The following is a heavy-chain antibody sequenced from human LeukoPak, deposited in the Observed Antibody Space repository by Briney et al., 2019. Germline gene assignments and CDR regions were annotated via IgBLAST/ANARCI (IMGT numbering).Heavy chain of an antibody. D-gene: IGHD3-22*01. CDR1: GFTFSDYY. CDR2: ISSSGSTI. V-gene: IGHV3-11*04. J-gene: IGHJ6*03. CDR3: AREIGYYDSSVSRDYYYYMDV. Sequence: GGSLRLSCAASGFTFSDYYMSWIRQAPGKGLEWVSYISSSGSTIYYADSVKGRFTISRDNAKNSLYLQMNSLRAEDTAVYYCAREIGYYDSSVSRDYYYYMDVWGKGTTVTISS.